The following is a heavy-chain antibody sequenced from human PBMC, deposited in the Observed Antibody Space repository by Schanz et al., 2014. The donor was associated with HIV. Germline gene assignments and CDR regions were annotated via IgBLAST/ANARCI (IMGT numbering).Heavy chain of an antibody. Sequence: QVQLQQSGAEVKKPGSSVKVSCTASGDGFTTRTISWLRQAPGHALEWMGGIIPIFGAAKNAPKFQGRVTITADESTSSVYMERPGLNPEDTAIYYCARDDVLDSLASWGQGTLVTVSS. CDR1: GDGFTTRT. CDR2: IIPIFGAA. CDR3: ARDDVLDSLAS. J-gene: IGHJ5*02. D-gene: IGHD2-21*01. V-gene: IGHV1-69*13.